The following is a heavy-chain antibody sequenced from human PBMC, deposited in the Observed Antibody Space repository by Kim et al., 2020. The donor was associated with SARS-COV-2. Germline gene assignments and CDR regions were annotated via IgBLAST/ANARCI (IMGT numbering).Heavy chain of an antibody. J-gene: IGHJ6*02. D-gene: IGHD6-19*01. V-gene: IGHV4-59*13. Sequence: SETLSLTCTVSGGSISSYYWSWIRQPPGKGLEWIGYIYYSGSTNYNPSLKSRVTISVDTSKNQFSLKLSSVTAADTAVYYCARSPGQWPYYYYGMDVWGQGTTVTVSS. CDR2: IYYSGST. CDR1: GGSISSYY. CDR3: ARSPGQWPYYYYGMDV.